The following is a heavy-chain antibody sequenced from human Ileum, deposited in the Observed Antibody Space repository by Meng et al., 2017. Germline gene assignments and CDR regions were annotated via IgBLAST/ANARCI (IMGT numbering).Heavy chain of an antibody. CDR2: SRNKANSYST. CDR3: SRGLSGNDVGEHY. D-gene: IGHD5-12*01. Sequence: GGSLRLSCAASGFTPSDYYMDWVRQAPGKGPEWVGRSRNKANSYSTEYAASVKGRFTISRDDSKNSLYLQMNSLKIEDTAVYYCSRGLSGNDVGEHYWGQGTLVTVSS. CDR1: GFTPSDYY. J-gene: IGHJ4*02. V-gene: IGHV3-72*01.